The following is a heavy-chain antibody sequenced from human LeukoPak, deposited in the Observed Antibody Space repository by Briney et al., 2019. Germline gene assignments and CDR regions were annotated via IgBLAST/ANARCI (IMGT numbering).Heavy chain of an antibody. CDR1: GGSISSGYSH. J-gene: IGHJ2*01. V-gene: IGHV4-30-4*01. Sequence: SETLSLTCTVSGGSISSGYSHWSWIRQPPGKGLEWIGYIFYSGNIYYNPSLKSRVTISVDTSKNQFSPKLSSVTAADTAVYYCARAPAVAEVGRLDLWGRGTLVTVSS. CDR3: ARAPAVAEVGRLDL. CDR2: IFYSGNI. D-gene: IGHD1-26*01.